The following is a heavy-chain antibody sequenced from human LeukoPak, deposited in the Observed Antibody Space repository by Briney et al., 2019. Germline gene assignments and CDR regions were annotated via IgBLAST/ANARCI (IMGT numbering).Heavy chain of an antibody. J-gene: IGHJ4*02. V-gene: IGHV4-59*08. D-gene: IGHD3-22*01. CDR1: GGSISTYF. Sequence: SETLSLTCTVSGGSISTYFWNWIRQPPGKGLEWIGNIYYSGSTNYNPSLKSRVTISVDTSKNQFSLKLRSVTAADTAVYYCVRRSGYSSSEDDWGQGILVTVSS. CDR3: VRRSGYSSSEDD. CDR2: IYYSGST.